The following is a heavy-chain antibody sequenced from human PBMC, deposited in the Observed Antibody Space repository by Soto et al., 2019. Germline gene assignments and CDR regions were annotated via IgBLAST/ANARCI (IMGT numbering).Heavy chain of an antibody. CDR2: INAGNGNT. V-gene: IGHV1-3*01. D-gene: IGHD6-13*01. J-gene: IGHJ6*02. Sequence: ASVKVSCKASGYTFTSYAVHWVRQAPGQRLEWMGWINAGNGNTKYSQKFQGRVTITRDTSASTAYMELSSLRSEDTAVYYCARGHSSWYLALGMAVWGQGTTVTVSS. CDR1: GYTFTSYA. CDR3: ARGHSSWYLALGMAV.